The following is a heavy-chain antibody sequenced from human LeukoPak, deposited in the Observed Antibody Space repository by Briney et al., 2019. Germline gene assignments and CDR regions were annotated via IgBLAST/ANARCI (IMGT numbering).Heavy chain of an antibody. CDR3: ARDLSGVAGYTYGRGIDY. J-gene: IGHJ4*02. D-gene: IGHD5-18*01. CDR1: GFTFSSYW. CDR2: IKKDGSEK. Sequence: GGSLRLSCAASGFTFSSYWMSWVRQAPGKGLEWVANIKKDGSEKYYVDSVKGRFTISRDNTKTSLYLQMNSLRAEDTAVYYCARDLSGVAGYTYGRGIDYWGQGTLVTVSS. V-gene: IGHV3-7*01.